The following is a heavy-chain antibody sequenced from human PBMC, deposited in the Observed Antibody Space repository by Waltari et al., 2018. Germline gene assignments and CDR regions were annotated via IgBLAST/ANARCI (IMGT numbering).Heavy chain of an antibody. CDR3: AVGVLRYFDWLLGIDY. Sequence: QVQLVQSGAEVKKPGSSVKVSCKASGGTFSSYAISWVRQAPGQGLEWMGGIIPIFGTANYAQKFQGRVTITADKSTSTAYMELSSLRSEDTAVYYCAVGVLRYFDWLLGIDYWGQGTLVTVSS. CDR1: GGTFSSYA. CDR2: IIPIFGTA. V-gene: IGHV1-69*14. D-gene: IGHD3-9*01. J-gene: IGHJ4*02.